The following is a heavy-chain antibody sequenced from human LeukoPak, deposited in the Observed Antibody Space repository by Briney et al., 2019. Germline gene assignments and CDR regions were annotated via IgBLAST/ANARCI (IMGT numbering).Heavy chain of an antibody. Sequence: AGGSLRLSCADSGFTFDDYAMHWVRQAPGKGLEWVSLISWDGGITHYADSVKGRFAISRDNSKNSLYLQMNSLRAEDTALYYCAKGDCSSTSCHFDYWGQGTLVTVSS. J-gene: IGHJ4*02. D-gene: IGHD2-2*01. V-gene: IGHV3-43D*04. CDR3: AKGDCSSTSCHFDY. CDR2: ISWDGGIT. CDR1: GFTFDDYA.